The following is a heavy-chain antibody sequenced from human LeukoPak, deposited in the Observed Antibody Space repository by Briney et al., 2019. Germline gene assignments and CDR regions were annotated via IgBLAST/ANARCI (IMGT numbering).Heavy chain of an antibody. J-gene: IGHJ6*02. D-gene: IGHD5-18*01. V-gene: IGHV1-69*13. Sequence: GASVKVSYKASGGTFSSYAISWVRQAPGQGLEWMGGIIPIFGTANYAQKFQGRVTITADESTSTAYMELSSLRSEDTAVYYCARLGYSYGSGYYGMDVWGQGTTVTVSS. CDR2: IIPIFGTA. CDR1: GGTFSSYA. CDR3: ARLGYSYGSGYYGMDV.